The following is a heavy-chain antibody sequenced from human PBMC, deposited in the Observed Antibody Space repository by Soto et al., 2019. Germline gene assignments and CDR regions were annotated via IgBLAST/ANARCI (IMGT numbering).Heavy chain of an antibody. CDR3: TRLVDP. CDR1: GFTFSGSA. J-gene: IGHJ5*02. Sequence: EEQLVESGGGLVQPGGSLILSCAASGFTFSGSAIHWVRQASGKGLEWVGRVRTKPNRYATAYAASVKGRFTISRDDSKNTAYLQMTSLKTEDTVVYYCTRLVDPWGQGTLVTVSS. CDR2: VRTKPNRYAT. V-gene: IGHV3-73*02.